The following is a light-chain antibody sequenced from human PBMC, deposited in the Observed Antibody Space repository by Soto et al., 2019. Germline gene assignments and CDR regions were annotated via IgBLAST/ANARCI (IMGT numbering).Light chain of an antibody. CDR2: EVT. Sequence: ALTQPASVSGSPGQSITISCTGTSSDVGSYNLVSWYQQHPGKVPKLMIYEVTKRPSGVSNRFSGSKSGNTASLTISGLQAEDEADYYCCAYAGSSTFVIFGGGTKLTVL. J-gene: IGLJ2*01. CDR3: CAYAGSSTFVI. CDR1: SSDVGSYNL. V-gene: IGLV2-23*02.